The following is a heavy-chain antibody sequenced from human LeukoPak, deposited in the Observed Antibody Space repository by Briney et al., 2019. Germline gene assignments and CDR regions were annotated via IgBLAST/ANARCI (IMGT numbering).Heavy chain of an antibody. J-gene: IGHJ4*02. CDR3: AKFAGDSSGLYSYFDY. D-gene: IGHD6-19*01. Sequence: PGGSLRLSCAVSGVIFSNYAMAWVRQAPGKGLEWVSTISDSGAGTYYADSVKGRYTISRDNSKNTVFLQMNSLRAEDTAVYYRAKFAGDSSGLYSYFDYWGQGTLVTVSS. CDR2: ISDSGAGT. V-gene: IGHV3-23*01. CDR1: GVIFSNYA.